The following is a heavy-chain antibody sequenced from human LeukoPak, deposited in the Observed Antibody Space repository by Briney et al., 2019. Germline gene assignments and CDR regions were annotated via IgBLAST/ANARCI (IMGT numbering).Heavy chain of an antibody. CDR1: GGSFSGYY. V-gene: IGHV4-34*01. J-gene: IGHJ4*02. Sequence: KPSETLSLTCAVYGGSFSGYYWSWIRQPPGKGLEWIGEINRSGSTNYNPSLKSRVTISVDTSKNQFSLKLSSVTAADTAVYYCARVFGYSYGYRFDYWGQGTLVTVSS. CDR2: INRSGST. D-gene: IGHD5-18*01. CDR3: ARVFGYSYGYRFDY.